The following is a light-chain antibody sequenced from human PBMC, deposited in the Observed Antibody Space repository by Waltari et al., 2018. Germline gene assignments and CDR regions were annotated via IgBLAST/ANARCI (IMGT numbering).Light chain of an antibody. CDR1: QTINGW. CDR3: QQYLLFWT. J-gene: IGKJ1*01. Sequence: DIQMTQSPSTLSASVGDRVTITCRASQTINGWLAWYQQKPGKAPELLIHDVSTLESGVPPRFSGSGSGTEFTLTISSVQPEDVATYYCQQYLLFWTFGQGTRVEIK. CDR2: DVS. V-gene: IGKV1-5*01.